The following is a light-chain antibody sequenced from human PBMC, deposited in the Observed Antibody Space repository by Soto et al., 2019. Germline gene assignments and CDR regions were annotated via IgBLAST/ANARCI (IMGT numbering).Light chain of an antibody. CDR1: YSNIGSNF. CDR3: GTWDSSLNVVV. J-gene: IGLJ2*01. Sequence: QSVLTQSSSVSAAAGQKVTISCSGSYSNIGSNFVSWYQHFPGSAPKLVIYDNTQRPSGIPDRFSGSKSGSSASLGITGLQTGDEADYYCGTWDSSLNVVVFGGGTNMTVL. V-gene: IGLV1-51*01. CDR2: DNT.